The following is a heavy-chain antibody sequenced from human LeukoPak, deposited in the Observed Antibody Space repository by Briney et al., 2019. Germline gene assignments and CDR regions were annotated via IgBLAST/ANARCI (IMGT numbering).Heavy chain of an antibody. J-gene: IGHJ4*02. D-gene: IGHD3-22*01. Sequence: GGSLRLSCAASGFTFSTYWMHWVRQAPGKGLVWVSRFNSDGRSTYYADSVKGRFTISRDNAKNTLYLQMNSLRAEDTAVYYCAKDTRLGTVVVSDYWGQGTLVTVSS. CDR2: FNSDGRST. CDR1: GFTFSTYW. CDR3: AKDTRLGTVVVSDY. V-gene: IGHV3-74*01.